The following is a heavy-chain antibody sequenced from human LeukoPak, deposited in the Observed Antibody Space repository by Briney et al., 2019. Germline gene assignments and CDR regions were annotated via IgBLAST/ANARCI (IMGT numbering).Heavy chain of an antibody. CDR1: GFTFSSYA. D-gene: IGHD4-17*01. V-gene: IGHV3-23*01. Sequence: GGSLRLSCAASGFTFSSYAMHWVRQAPGKGLAWVSVIVDTGGSTYYADSVKGRFTISRDISKNTLYLQMNSLRVEDTAVYYCAKARGFGDYSFDYWGQGTLVTVSS. CDR3: AKARGFGDYSFDY. J-gene: IGHJ4*02. CDR2: IVDTGGST.